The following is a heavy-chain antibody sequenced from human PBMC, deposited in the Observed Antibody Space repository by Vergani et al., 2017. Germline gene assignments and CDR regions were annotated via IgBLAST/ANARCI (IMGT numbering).Heavy chain of an antibody. Sequence: EVQLVESGGGLVQPGGSLRLSCAASGFTFSSYWMSWVRQAPGKGLEWVANIKQDGSEKYYVDSVKGRFTISRDNTKNILYLQMSSLRVEDTALYYCTRDVADTHSSIWPLNYHYFMDVWGEGTTVTVSS. V-gene: IGHV3-7*01. CDR2: IKQDGSEK. CDR1: GFTFSSYW. CDR3: TRDVADTHSSIWPLNYHYFMDV. D-gene: IGHD6-13*01. J-gene: IGHJ6*03.